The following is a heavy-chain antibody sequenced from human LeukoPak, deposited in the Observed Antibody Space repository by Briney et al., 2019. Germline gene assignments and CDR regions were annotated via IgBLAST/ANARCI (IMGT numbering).Heavy chain of an antibody. D-gene: IGHD4-17*01. CDR2: ISAYNGNT. V-gene: IGHV1-18*01. J-gene: IGHJ6*02. CDR3: ARDGLWDYGDGEYYYGMDV. Sequence: ASVKVSCKASGYTFTSYGISWVRQAPGQGLEWMGWISAYNGNTNYAQKLQGRVTMTTDTSTSTAYMELRSLRSDDTAVYYCARDGLWDYGDGEYYYGMDVWGQGTTVTVSS. CDR1: GYTFTSYG.